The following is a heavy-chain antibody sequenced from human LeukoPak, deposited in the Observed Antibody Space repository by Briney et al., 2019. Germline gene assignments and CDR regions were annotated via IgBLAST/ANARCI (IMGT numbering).Heavy chain of an antibody. D-gene: IGHD3-9*01. CDR2: INPNSGGT. Sequence: ASVKVSCKASGYTFTSYGISWVRQAPGQGLEWMGWINPNSGGTNYAQKFQGRVTMTRDTSISTAYMELSRLRSDDTAVYYCARGDTLRYFDWLLRLFDYWGQGTLVTVSS. CDR1: GYTFTSYG. V-gene: IGHV1-2*02. J-gene: IGHJ4*02. CDR3: ARGDTLRYFDWLLRLFDY.